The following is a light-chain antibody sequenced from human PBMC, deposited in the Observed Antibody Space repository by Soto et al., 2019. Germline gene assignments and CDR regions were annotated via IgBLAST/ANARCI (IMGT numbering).Light chain of an antibody. CDR3: QQRSNWPMT. CDR2: KAS. V-gene: IGKV1-5*03. Sequence: DIQMTQSPSTLSGSVGDRVTITCRASQTISSWLACYQQKPGKAPKLLIYKASTLKSGVPSRFSGSGSGTDFTLTISSLEPEDFAIYYCQQRSNWPMTFGQGTKVDIK. CDR1: QTISSW. J-gene: IGKJ1*01.